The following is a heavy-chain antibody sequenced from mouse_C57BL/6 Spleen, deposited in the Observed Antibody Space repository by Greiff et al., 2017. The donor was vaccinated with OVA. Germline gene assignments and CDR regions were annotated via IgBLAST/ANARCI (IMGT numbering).Heavy chain of an antibody. D-gene: IGHD1-1*01. CDR3: ARGITTVVDGYFDV. V-gene: IGHV2-2*01. CDR1: GFSLTSYG. Sequence: VKLMESGPGLVQPSQSLSITCTVSGFSLTSYGVHWVRQSPGKGLEWLGVIWSGGSTDYNAAFISRLSISKDNSKSQVFFKMNSLQADDTAIYYCARGITTVVDGYFDVWGTGTTVTVSS. CDR2: IWSGGST. J-gene: IGHJ1*03.